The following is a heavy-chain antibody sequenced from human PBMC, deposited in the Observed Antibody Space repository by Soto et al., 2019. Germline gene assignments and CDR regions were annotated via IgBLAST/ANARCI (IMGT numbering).Heavy chain of an antibody. V-gene: IGHV4-34*01. CDR1: GGSFSGYY. D-gene: IGHD3-10*01. Sequence: SETLSLTCAVYGGSFSGYYWGWVRQPPGKGLEWIGEINHSGSSNYHPSSKSRVTISVDTSNNQFSLRVNSVTPADTAVYYCARGEITLLGGMDVWGQGTTVTVSS. CDR2: INHSGSS. CDR3: ARGEITLLGGMDV. J-gene: IGHJ6*02.